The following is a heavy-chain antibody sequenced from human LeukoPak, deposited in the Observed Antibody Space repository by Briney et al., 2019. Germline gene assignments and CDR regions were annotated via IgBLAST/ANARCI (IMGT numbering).Heavy chain of an antibody. CDR3: ARPDDNNTHFDY. J-gene: IGHJ4*02. D-gene: IGHD1-14*01. V-gene: IGHV4-59*05. CDR2: IYYSGST. CDR1: GGSISSYY. Sequence: SETLSLTXTVSGGSISSYYWSWIRQPAGKGLEWIGSIYYSGSTYYNPSLKSRVTISVDTSKNQFSLKLSSVTAADTAVYYCARPDDNNTHFDYWGQGTLVTVSS.